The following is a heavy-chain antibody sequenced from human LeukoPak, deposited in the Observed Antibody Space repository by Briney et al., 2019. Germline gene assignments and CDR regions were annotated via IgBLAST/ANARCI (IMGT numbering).Heavy chain of an antibody. CDR3: ARARYVNSFYAFDI. CDR1: GGSISSYY. V-gene: IGHV4-59*01. J-gene: IGHJ3*02. Sequence: SETLSLTCTVSGGSISSYYWSWIRLPPAKGLEWIGYLSKSGNTNYSPSLKSRVTIFGDTSKNQFFLKLSSVTAADTAVYYCARARYVNSFYAFDIWGQGTLVTVSS. D-gene: IGHD3-9*01. CDR2: LSKSGNT.